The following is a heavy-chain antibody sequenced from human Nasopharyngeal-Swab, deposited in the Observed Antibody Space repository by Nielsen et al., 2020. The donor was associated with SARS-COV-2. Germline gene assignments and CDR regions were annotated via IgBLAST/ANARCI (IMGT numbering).Heavy chain of an antibody. J-gene: IGHJ1*01. CDR3: ARVESSSWYFQH. V-gene: IGHV3-7*01. D-gene: IGHD6-13*01. CDR2: IKQDGSEK. Sequence: GESLKISCADSGFTFSTYWMSWVRQAPGKGLEWVANIKQDGSEKYYVDSVKGRFTISRDNAKNSLYLQMNSLRAEDTAVYYCARVESSSWYFQHWGQGTLVTVPS. CDR1: GFTFSTYW.